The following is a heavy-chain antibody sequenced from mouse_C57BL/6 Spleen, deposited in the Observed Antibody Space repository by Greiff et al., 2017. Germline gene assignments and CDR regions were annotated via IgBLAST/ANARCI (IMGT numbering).Heavy chain of an antibody. V-gene: IGHV1-72*01. CDR1: GYTFTSYW. J-gene: IGHJ1*03. D-gene: IGHD2-4*01. CDR3: ARAGYDYDGYWYFDV. CDR2: IDPNSGGT. Sequence: QVQLQQPGAELVKPGASVKLSCKASGYTFTSYWMHWVKQRPGRGLEWIGRIDPNSGGTKYNEKFTSKATLTVDKPSSTAYMQLSSRTSEDSAVYYCARAGYDYDGYWYFDVWGTGTTVTVSS.